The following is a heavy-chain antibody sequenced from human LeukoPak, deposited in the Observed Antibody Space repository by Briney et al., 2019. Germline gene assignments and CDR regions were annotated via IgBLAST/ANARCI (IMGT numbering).Heavy chain of an antibody. CDR3: ARDFDYYDSTDAFDI. J-gene: IGHJ3*02. V-gene: IGHV1-18*01. Sequence: EASVKVSCKASGYTFTSYGISWVRQAPGQGLEWMGWISTYNGVTNYAQKLQGRVTMTTDTSTSTAYMELRSLRSDDTAVYYCARDFDYYDSTDAFDIWGQGTMVTVSS. CDR1: GYTFTSYG. D-gene: IGHD3-22*01. CDR2: ISTYNGVT.